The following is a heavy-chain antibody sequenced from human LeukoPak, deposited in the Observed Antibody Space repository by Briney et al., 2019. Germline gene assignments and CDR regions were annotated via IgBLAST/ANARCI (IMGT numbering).Heavy chain of an antibody. CDR2: ISPTGSTT. J-gene: IGHJ4*02. CDR3: ARGPNSNWSGLDF. D-gene: IGHD6-6*01. Sequence: QTGGSLRLSCTASGFSFSGHWMHWARQLPGKGLVWVSRISPTGSTTSYADSVKGRFTVSRDNAKNTHYLQVNNLRAEDTAVYYCARGPNSNWSGLDFWGQGTLLTVSS. V-gene: IGHV3-74*01. CDR1: GFSFSGHW.